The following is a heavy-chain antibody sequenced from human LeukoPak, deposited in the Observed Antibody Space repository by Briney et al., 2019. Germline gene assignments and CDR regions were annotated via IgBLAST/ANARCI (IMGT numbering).Heavy chain of an antibody. CDR3: ARSIYASGSYYAFDI. D-gene: IGHD3-10*01. CDR1: GFTFSTYA. CDR2: ISGSGGGT. V-gene: IGHV3-23*01. J-gene: IGHJ3*02. Sequence: GGSLRLSCAASGFTFSTYAMSWVRQAPGNGLEWVSAISGSGGGTYYADSVKGRFTISRDNSKNTLSLQMNSLIAEDTAVFYCARSIYASGSYYAFDIWGQGTMVTVSS.